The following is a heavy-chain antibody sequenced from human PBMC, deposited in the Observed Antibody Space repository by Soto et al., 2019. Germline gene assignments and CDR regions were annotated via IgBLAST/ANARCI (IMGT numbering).Heavy chain of an antibody. Sequence: SGPTLVNPTQTLTLTCTFSGFSLGTSGICVSWIRQPPGKALEWLARIDWDDDKKYSTSLKTRLTISKDTSKNQVALTMTNMDPLDTATYYCARTTYYDSSTGFFHDYWGPGTLVTVSS. V-gene: IGHV2-70*11. CDR1: GFSLGTSGIC. CDR2: IDWDDDK. CDR3: ARTTYYDSSTGFFHDY. D-gene: IGHD3-9*01. J-gene: IGHJ4*02.